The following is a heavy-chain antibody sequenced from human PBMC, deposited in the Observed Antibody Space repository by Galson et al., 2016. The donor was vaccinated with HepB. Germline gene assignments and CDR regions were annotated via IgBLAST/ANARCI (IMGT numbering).Heavy chain of an antibody. Sequence: PALVKPTQTLTLTCTFSGFSLRTSGMCVSWIRQPPGRALEWLALIDWGDDKYYSTSLKTRLTISKDTSKNQVVLTMTNMDPVDTATYYCARIKGRRDGYNFHNAFDIWGQGTMVTVSS. CDR1: GFSLRTSGMC. CDR3: ARIKGRRDGYNFHNAFDI. CDR2: IDWGDDK. V-gene: IGHV2-70*01. J-gene: IGHJ3*02. D-gene: IGHD5-24*01.